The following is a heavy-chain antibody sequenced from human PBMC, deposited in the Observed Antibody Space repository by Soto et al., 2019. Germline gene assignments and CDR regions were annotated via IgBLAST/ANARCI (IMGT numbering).Heavy chain of an antibody. CDR2: MNPNSGNT. J-gene: IGHJ6*02. CDR1: GYTFTSYD. V-gene: IGHV1-8*01. CDR3: ARVTGTTGYYGMDV. Sequence: GASVKVSCKASGYTFTSYDINWVRQATGQGLEWMGWMNPNSGNTGYAQKFQGGVTMTRNTSISTAYMELSSLRSEDTAVHYCARVTGTTGYYGMDVWGQGTTVTVSS. D-gene: IGHD1-7*01.